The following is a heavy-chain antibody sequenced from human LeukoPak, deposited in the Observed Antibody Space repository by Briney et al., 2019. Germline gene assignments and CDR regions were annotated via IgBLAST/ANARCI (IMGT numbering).Heavy chain of an antibody. CDR3: AKGLLPGIAAAGPGDWFDP. V-gene: IGHV3-53*01. J-gene: IGHJ5*02. CDR1: GFTVSSSY. D-gene: IGHD6-13*01. Sequence: GGSLRLSCAASGFTVSSSYMSWVRQAPGKGLEWVSVIYSGGSTYYADSVKGRFTISRDNSKNTLYLQMNSLRAEDTAVYYCAKGLLPGIAAAGPGDWFDPWGQGTLVTVSS. CDR2: IYSGGST.